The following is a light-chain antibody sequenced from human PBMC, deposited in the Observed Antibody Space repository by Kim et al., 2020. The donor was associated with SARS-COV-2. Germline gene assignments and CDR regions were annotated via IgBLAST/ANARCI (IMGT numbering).Light chain of an antibody. V-gene: IGLV3-21*04. CDR1: NIGSKS. CDR3: QVWDSSSDHWV. J-gene: IGLJ3*02. CDR2: YDS. Sequence: APGTAARITCGGDNIGSKSVHWYQQKPGQAPVLVIYYDSDRPSGIPERFSGSNSGNMATLTISRVEAGDEADYYCQVWDSSSDHWVFGGGTQLTVL.